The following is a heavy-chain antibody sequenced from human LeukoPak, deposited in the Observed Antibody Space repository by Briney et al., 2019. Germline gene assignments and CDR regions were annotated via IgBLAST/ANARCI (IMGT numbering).Heavy chain of an antibody. CDR1: GYTFTDYY. V-gene: IGHV1-2*02. CDR2: INPNSGGT. Sequence: GASVKVSCKASGYTFTDYYIHWVRQAPGQGLEWMGWINPNSGGTNYAQKFQGRVTMTRNTSISTAYMELSSLRSEDTAVYYCARVSTVGGPDAFDIWGQGTMVTVSS. J-gene: IGHJ3*02. CDR3: ARVSTVGGPDAFDI. D-gene: IGHD4-17*01.